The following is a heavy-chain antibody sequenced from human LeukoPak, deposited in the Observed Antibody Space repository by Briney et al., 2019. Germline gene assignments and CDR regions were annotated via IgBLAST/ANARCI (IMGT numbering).Heavy chain of an antibody. V-gene: IGHV4-4*07. Sequence: SETLSLTCTVSGDSISGYYWSWIRQLAGKGLEWIGRINTSGSTNYKPSLKSRVTMSVDTSKNQFSLKVSRVTAADTALYYCARDRSYVPDHWGQGSLVAVPS. CDR2: INTSGST. CDR1: GDSISGYY. CDR3: ARDRSYVPDH. J-gene: IGHJ4*02. D-gene: IGHD5-18*01.